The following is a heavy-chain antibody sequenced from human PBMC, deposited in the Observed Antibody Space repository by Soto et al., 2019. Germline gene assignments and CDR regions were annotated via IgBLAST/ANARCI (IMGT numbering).Heavy chain of an antibody. J-gene: IGHJ4*02. D-gene: IGHD3-10*01. CDR2: ILSDVEQ. Sequence: QVTLKESGPVLVQAKETLTLTCNVSGFSLTNVQKGVAWIRQPPGKALEWLAHILSDVEQSYKSSLKKRLTISQDTSKRQVVLVMTNVEPVDTATYYCARISGRFGASHFDFWGQGSSVIVSS. CDR1: GFSLTNVQKG. V-gene: IGHV2-26*01. CDR3: ARISGRFGASHFDF.